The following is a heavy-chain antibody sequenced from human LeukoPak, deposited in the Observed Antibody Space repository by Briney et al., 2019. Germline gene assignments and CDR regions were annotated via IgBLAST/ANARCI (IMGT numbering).Heavy chain of an antibody. Sequence: GGSLKSSCKGSGCSFTSYWIGWGRRMAGKGLEGRGIIYPGDSDTRYSASFEGQVTISADTSTSTAYLQWSSLKASDTAMYYCARGRYDFWSGYRRYFDYWGQGTLVTVSS. V-gene: IGHV5-51*01. CDR2: IYPGDSDT. J-gene: IGHJ4*02. CDR1: GCSFTSYW. CDR3: ARGRYDFWSGYRRYFDY. D-gene: IGHD3-3*01.